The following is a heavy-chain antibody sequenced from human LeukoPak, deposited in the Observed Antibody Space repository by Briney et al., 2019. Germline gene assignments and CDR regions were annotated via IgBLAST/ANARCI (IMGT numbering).Heavy chain of an antibody. CDR1: GGSVSGYY. V-gene: IGHV4-59*02. J-gene: IGHJ4*02. Sequence: SETLSLTCVVSGGSVSGYYWGWIRQPPGRGLEWIGYVYYSGSTNYNPSFKSRITISVDTSRNQFSLQLSSVTAADTAVHYCARIHRYCSGGACYVLDNWGQGTLVAVSS. D-gene: IGHD2-15*01. CDR3: ARIHRYCSGGACYVLDN. CDR2: VYYSGST.